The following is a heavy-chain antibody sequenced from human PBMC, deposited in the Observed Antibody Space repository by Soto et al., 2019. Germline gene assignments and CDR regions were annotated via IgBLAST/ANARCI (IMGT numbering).Heavy chain of an antibody. J-gene: IGHJ6*02. Sequence: GGSLRLSCAASGFTFSNAWMSWVRQAPGKGLEWVGRIKSKTDGGTTDYAAPVKGRFTISRDDSKNTLYLQMNSLKTEDTAWYYCTTDGRAPYIITIFGVVIRYYYGMDVWGQGTTVTVS. CDR3: TTDGRAPYIITIFGVVIRYYYGMDV. D-gene: IGHD3-3*01. CDR1: GFTFSNAW. CDR2: IKSKTDGGTT. V-gene: IGHV3-15*01.